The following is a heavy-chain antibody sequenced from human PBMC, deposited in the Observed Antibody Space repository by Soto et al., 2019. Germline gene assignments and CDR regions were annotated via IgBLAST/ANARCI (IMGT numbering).Heavy chain of an antibody. CDR2: IFQREST. CDR3: ARYNIPIRTFDL. V-gene: IGHV4-30-2*01. J-gene: IGHJ5*02. Sequence: QLQLQESGSGLVKPSQTLSLTCAVSGGSISSGVHSWSWIRQPPGKGLEWIGYIFQRESTYYTPSLKSRVTISIDRSKNQFSLNLTSVTAADTAVYYCARYNIPIRTFDLWGQGTLVSVSS. D-gene: IGHD1-20*01. CDR1: GGSISSGVHS.